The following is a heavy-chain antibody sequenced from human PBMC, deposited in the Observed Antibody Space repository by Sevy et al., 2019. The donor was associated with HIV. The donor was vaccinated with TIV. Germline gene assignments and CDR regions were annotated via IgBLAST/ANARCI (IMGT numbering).Heavy chain of an antibody. V-gene: IGHV3-48*03. CDR1: GFTFSSYE. J-gene: IGHJ4*02. CDR2: ISSSGSTI. Sequence: GGSLRLSCAASGFTFSSYEMNWVRQAPGKALEWVSYISSSGSTIYCADSVKGRFTISRDNAKNSLYLQMISLRAEDTAVYYCARGGDPRYYYGSGSYYPYYFDYWGQGTLVTVSS. D-gene: IGHD3-10*01. CDR3: ARGGDPRYYYGSGSYYPYYFDY.